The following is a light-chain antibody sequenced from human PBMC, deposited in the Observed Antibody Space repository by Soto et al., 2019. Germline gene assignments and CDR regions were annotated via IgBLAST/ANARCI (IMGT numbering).Light chain of an antibody. V-gene: IGKV1-33*01. Sequence: DIQMTQSPSSLSASVGDRVTITCQASQDISNYLNWYQQKPGKAPKLLIYDASNLETGVPSRFSGSGCGTDFTFTISSLQPEDIATYYCQQYDNLPPGFGSGTKVDIK. CDR3: QQYDNLPPG. CDR2: DAS. J-gene: IGKJ3*01. CDR1: QDISNY.